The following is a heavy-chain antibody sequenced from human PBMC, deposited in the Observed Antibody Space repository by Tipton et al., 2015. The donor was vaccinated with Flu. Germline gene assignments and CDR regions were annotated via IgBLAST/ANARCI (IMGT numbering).Heavy chain of an antibody. CDR2: IYTGGRT. Sequence: SLRLSCAASTFTVSSTYMTWVRQAPGKGLEWVSLIYTGGRTFYADSVKGRVTISTGNSKNTLYLQMNTLRTEDTAVYYCARGNLVAAAGTDFDYWGQGTLVTVSS. J-gene: IGHJ4*02. D-gene: IGHD6-13*01. CDR3: ARGNLVAAAGTDFDY. CDR1: TFTVSSTY. V-gene: IGHV3-66*02.